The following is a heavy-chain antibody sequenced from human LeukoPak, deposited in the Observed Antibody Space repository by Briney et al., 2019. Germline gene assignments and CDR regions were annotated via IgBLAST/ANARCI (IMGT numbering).Heavy chain of an antibody. D-gene: IGHD3-10*01. CDR3: ARGLRQIWFGELLSLDY. J-gene: IGHJ4*02. Sequence: PGGSLRLSCAASGFTFSSYSMNWVRQAPGKGLEWVSYISSSSSTIYYADSVKGRFAISRDNAKNSLYLHMNSLRAEDTAVYYCARGLRQIWFGELLSLDYWGQGTLVTVSS. CDR1: GFTFSSYS. CDR2: ISSSSSTI. V-gene: IGHV3-48*01.